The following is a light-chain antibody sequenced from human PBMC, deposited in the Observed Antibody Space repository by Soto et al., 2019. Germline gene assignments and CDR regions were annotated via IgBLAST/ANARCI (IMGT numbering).Light chain of an antibody. J-gene: IGKJ4*01. V-gene: IGKV3-11*01. CDR2: DAS. Sequence: TQSPGTLSLSPGERATLSCRASQSVSSYLAWYQQKPGQAPRLLIYDASNRATGIPARFSGSGSGTDFTLTISSLEPEDFAVYYCQQRSNWLTFGGGTKVDIK. CDR3: QQRSNWLT. CDR1: QSVSSY.